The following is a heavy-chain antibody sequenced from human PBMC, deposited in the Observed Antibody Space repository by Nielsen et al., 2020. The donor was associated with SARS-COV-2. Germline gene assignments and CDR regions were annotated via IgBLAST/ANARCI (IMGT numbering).Heavy chain of an antibody. CDR2: SNTNTGNP. Sequence: WSRQPPGQGFEWLGWSNTNTGNPTYAQGFTGRVVFSLDTSVSTVYLQISSLKAEETAVDYCARGGVTMVRGGYYYYMDVWGKGTTVTVSS. V-gene: IGHV7-4-1*02. D-gene: IGHD3-10*01. CDR3: ARGGVTMVRGGYYYYMDV. J-gene: IGHJ6*03.